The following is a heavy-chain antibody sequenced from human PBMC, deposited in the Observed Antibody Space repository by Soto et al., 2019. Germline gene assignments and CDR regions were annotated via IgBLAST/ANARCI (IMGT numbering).Heavy chain of an antibody. CDR3: AKAVLQWQKVEWFDH. CDR1: GFIVSSKY. CDR2: LYGSGDT. D-gene: IGHD4-4*01. V-gene: IGHV3-66*01. J-gene: IGHJ5*02. Sequence: KLVESGGGLVQPGGSLRLSCAASGFIVSSKYMSWVRQAPGKGLEWVSVLYGSGDTYYADSVRGRFTFSRDSSKNTLYLQMNRLRVDDTGVYYCAKAVLQWQKVEWFDHWGQGALVSVSS.